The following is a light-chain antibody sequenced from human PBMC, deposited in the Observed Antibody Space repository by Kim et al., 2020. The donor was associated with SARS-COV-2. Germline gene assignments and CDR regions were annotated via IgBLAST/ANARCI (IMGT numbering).Light chain of an antibody. CDR1: SSDVGGYTY. CDR2: DVS. Sequence: GQSITISCTGTSSDVGGYTYVSWYQQHPGKAPKLMIYDVSNRPSGVSNRFSGSKSGNTASLTISGLQAKDEADYYCSSYTSSSTVVFGGGTQLTVL. J-gene: IGLJ2*01. V-gene: IGLV2-14*03. CDR3: SSYTSSSTVV.